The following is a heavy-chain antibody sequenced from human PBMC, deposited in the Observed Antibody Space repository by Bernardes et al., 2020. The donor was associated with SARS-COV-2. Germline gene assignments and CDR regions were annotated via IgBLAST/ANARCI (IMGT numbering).Heavy chain of an antibody. D-gene: IGHD3-16*01. V-gene: IGHV5-51*01. CDR3: ARRGTVAQGLIDF. J-gene: IGHJ4*02. CDR1: GHTFTTDW. CDR2: IYLGDSDT. Sequence: GESLKISCKGSGHTFTTDWIGWVRQMPGRGLEWMGIIYLGDSDTRYSPSFQGQVTISVDKSINTAYLQWSSLKASDTAMYYCARRGTVAQGLIDFWGQGTQVTVSS.